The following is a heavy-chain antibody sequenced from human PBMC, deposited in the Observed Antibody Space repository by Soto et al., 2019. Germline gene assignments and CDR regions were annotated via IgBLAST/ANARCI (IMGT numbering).Heavy chain of an antibody. J-gene: IGHJ5*02. Sequence: KVSCKASGYTSTNLDINWVRQATGQGLEWMGWMNPNSDTGCAQKFQGRLTITRDTSTRTVYMELSSLRSDDTAVYYCARYEVAAAFTSWGQGTPVTVSS. CDR1: GYTSTNLD. D-gene: IGHD6-13*01. CDR2: MNPNSDT. CDR3: ARYEVAAAFTS. V-gene: IGHV1-8*01.